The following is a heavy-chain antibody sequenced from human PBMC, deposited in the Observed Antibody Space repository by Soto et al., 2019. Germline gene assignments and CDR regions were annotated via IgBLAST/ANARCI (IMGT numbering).Heavy chain of an antibody. CDR3: AKPRYSSGWYGAFDY. CDR1: GFTFSSYW. V-gene: IGHV3-74*01. Sequence: PGGSLRLSCAASGFTFSSYWMHWVRQAPGKGLVWVSHINSDGSSTTYADSVKGRFTISRDNAKNTLYLQMNGLRAGDTAVYYCAKPRYSSGWYGAFDYWGQGILVTSPQ. CDR2: INSDGSST. D-gene: IGHD6-19*01. J-gene: IGHJ4*02.